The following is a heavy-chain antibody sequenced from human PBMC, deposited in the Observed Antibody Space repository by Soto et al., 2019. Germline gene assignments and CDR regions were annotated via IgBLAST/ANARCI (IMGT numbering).Heavy chain of an antibody. J-gene: IGHJ3*01. CDR1: GFTFDDHV. Sequence: ELQLVESGGGLVHPGRSLRLSCVASGFTFDDHVMHWVRQVPGKGLEWVGHINWDGYSIGYGGSVRGRFTISGDNATKTVYLQMSSLRRVVVAVYLWARSWSGTTCGVLDVWG. D-gene: IGHD3-3*01. V-gene: IGHV3-9*03. CDR3: ARSWSGTTCGVLDV. CDR2: INWDGYSI.